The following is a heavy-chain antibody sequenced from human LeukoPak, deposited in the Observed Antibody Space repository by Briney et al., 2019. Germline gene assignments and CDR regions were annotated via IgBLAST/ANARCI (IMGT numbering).Heavy chain of an antibody. J-gene: IGHJ4*02. CDR3: ARWSGSSSRHFDY. Sequence: PGGSLRLSCAASGFTFNNYAMSWVRQAPGKGLEWVSTIGNSGTGTYYADSVKGRFTISRDNSKNTLYLQMNSLRAEDTAVCYCARWSGSSSRHFDYWGQGTLVTVSS. CDR1: GFTFNNYA. V-gene: IGHV3-23*01. CDR2: IGNSGTGT. D-gene: IGHD2-2*01.